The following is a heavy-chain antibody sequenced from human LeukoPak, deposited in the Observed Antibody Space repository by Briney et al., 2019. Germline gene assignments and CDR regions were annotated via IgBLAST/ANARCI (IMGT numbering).Heavy chain of an antibody. D-gene: IGHD3-22*01. J-gene: IGHJ4*02. Sequence: SETLSLTCAVYGGSFSGYYWSWIRQPPGKGLEWLGYIHSSGSTNYNPSLKSRVTILVDTSKNQFSLKLTSVTAADTAVYYCTREGYDGSSYYLDYWSQGILVTVSS. V-gene: IGHV4-59*01. CDR2: IHSSGST. CDR1: GGSFSGYY. CDR3: TREGYDGSSYYLDY.